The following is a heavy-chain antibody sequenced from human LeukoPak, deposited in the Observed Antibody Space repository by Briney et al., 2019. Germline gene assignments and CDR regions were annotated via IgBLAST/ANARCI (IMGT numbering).Heavy chain of an antibody. CDR2: ISGSGGST. J-gene: IGHJ4*02. Sequence: QSGGSLRLSCAAAGFTFSNYGMTWVRQAPGKGLEWVSGISGSGGSTNYADSVKGRFTISRDNSKNTLYLQMNSLRDEDTAVYYCARWGSGGPLDYWGQGTLVTVSS. V-gene: IGHV3-23*01. CDR1: GFTFSNYG. D-gene: IGHD4-23*01. CDR3: ARWGSGGPLDY.